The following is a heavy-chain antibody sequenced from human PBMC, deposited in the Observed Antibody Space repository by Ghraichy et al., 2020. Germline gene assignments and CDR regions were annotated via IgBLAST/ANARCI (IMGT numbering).Heavy chain of an antibody. CDR2: IYYSGST. D-gene: IGHD4-17*01. Sequence: SETLSLTCTVSGGSISSSSYYWGWIRQPPGKGLEWIGSIYYSGSTYYNPSLKSRVTISVDTSKNQFSLKLSSVTAADTAVYYCARSLYGDNNWYFDLWGRGTLVTVSS. CDR1: GGSISSSSYY. V-gene: IGHV4-39*07. J-gene: IGHJ2*01. CDR3: ARSLYGDNNWYFDL.